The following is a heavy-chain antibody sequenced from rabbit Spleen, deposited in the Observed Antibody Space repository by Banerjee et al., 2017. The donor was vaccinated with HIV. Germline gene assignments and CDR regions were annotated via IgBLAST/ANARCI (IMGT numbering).Heavy chain of an antibody. D-gene: IGHD2-1*01. V-gene: IGHV1S45*01. J-gene: IGHJ4*01. CDR3: ARDLTIVIGWNFNL. CDR2: INTYTAKG. CDR1: GFDLNNYYY. Sequence: QEQLEESGGGLVKPEGSLTLTCKASGFDLNNYYYMCWVRQAPGKGLEWIACINTYTAKGVYATWAKGRFTISRTSSTTVTLQMTSLTAADTATYFCARDLTIVIGWNFNLWGQGTLVTVS.